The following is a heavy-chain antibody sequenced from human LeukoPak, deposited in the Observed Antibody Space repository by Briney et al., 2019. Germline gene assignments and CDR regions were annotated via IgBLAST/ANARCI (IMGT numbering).Heavy chain of an antibody. J-gene: IGHJ6*03. D-gene: IGHD3-3*01. CDR1: GYSFTSYW. V-gene: IGHV5-51*01. Sequence: GESLKISCKGSGYSFTSYWIGWVRQMPGKGLEWMGIIYPGDSDTRYSPSFQGQVTISADKSISTAYLQWSSLKASDTAMYYCARTYYDFWSGAQNYYYMDVWGRGTTVTVSS. CDR3: ARTYYDFWSGAQNYYYMDV. CDR2: IYPGDSDT.